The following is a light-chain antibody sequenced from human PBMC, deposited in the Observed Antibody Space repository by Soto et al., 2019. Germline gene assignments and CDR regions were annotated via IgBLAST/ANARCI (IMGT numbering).Light chain of an antibody. J-gene: IGKJ1*01. Sequence: EIVMTQSPATLSVSPGERATLSCRASQSVSSNLAWYQQKPGQAPRLLIYGASTRATGIPARFSGSGSGTEFTLTISSLQSEDFAVYYCQQYKNWPQTFGQATKVDIK. CDR1: QSVSSN. V-gene: IGKV3-15*01. CDR2: GAS. CDR3: QQYKNWPQT.